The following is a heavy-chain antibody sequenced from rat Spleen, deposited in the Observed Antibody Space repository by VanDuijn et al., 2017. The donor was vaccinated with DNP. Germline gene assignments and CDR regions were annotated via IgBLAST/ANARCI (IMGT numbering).Heavy chain of an antibody. CDR2: IKAKSNNYAT. V-gene: IGHV6-6*01. Sequence: EVQVLESGGGLVQPGNSLKLSCVTSGFTFSTAWMYWYRQFPEKRLEWVARIKAKSNNYATDYTESVKGRFTISRDDSKSSIYLQMNNLKEEDTAIYYCTRQDYYFNKGGWFAYWGQGTLVTVSS. CDR3: TRQDYYFNKGGWFAY. D-gene: IGHD1-12*01. J-gene: IGHJ3*01. CDR1: GFTFSTAW.